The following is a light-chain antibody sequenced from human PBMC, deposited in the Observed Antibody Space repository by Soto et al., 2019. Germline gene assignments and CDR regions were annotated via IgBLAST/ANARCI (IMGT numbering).Light chain of an antibody. CDR1: SGSIASNY. Sequence: NFMLTQPHSVSESPGKKVTISCTGSSGSIASNYVQWYQQRPGSAPTIVIYEDNQRPSGVPDRFSGSIDSSSNSASLTISGLRTEDEADYYCQSYDSSNVVFGGGTKLTVL. CDR3: QSYDSSNVV. J-gene: IGLJ2*01. CDR2: EDN. V-gene: IGLV6-57*02.